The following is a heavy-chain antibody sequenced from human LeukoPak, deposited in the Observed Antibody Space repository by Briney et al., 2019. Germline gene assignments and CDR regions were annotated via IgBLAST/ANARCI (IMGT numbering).Heavy chain of an antibody. D-gene: IGHD1-14*01. Sequence: ASVKVSCKCSGYRFSSYGICWVRQAPGQGLEWVGWISAYSGHTNYAQRVQGRLTMTTDRSTSTAYMELRGLRSDDTAVYYCVREGEAATTGDYWGQGTLVTDSS. CDR2: ISAYSGHT. V-gene: IGHV1-18*01. CDR1: GYRFSSYG. CDR3: VREGEAATTGDY. J-gene: IGHJ4*02.